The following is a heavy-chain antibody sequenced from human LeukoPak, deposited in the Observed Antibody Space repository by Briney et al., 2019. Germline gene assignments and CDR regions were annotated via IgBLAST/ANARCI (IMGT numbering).Heavy chain of an antibody. CDR3: ARVTTGTVDY. V-gene: IGHV4-59*01. CDR1: GGSISSYY. CDR2: IYYSGGT. J-gene: IGHJ4*02. D-gene: IGHD1-1*01. Sequence: KPSETLFLTCTVSGGSISSYYWSWIRQPPGKGLEWIGYIYYSGGTNYNPSLKSRVTISVDTSKNQFSLKLSSVTAADTAVYYCARVTTGTVDYWGQGTLVTVSS.